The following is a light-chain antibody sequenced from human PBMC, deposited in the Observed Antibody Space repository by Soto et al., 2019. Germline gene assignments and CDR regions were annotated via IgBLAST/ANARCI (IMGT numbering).Light chain of an antibody. CDR2: RAS. Sequence: EIVMTQSAVTLSVSPWERATLSCRASQSVSSTYLAWYQQKPGQTPKVLIYRASTRATGIPDRFSGSGSGTDFTLTISRLEAEDFAVYYCQQYGSSPLTFGGGTKVDIK. J-gene: IGKJ4*01. V-gene: IGKV3-20*01. CDR1: QSVSSTY. CDR3: QQYGSSPLT.